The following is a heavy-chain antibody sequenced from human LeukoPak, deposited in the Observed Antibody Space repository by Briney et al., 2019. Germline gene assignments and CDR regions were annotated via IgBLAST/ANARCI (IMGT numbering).Heavy chain of an antibody. CDR3: VRAYYYDDSGFLGSPYFDN. Sequence: PSETLSLTCTVSGGSISTDGYYWTWIRQPAGKGLEWIGRIYSSGRHNYNPSLNSRVTMSVDTSKNQFSLNLMSVTAADTALYYCVRAYYYDDSGFLGSPYFDNWGQGTLVTVSS. J-gene: IGHJ4*02. D-gene: IGHD3-22*01. V-gene: IGHV4-61*02. CDR2: IYSSGRH. CDR1: GGSISTDGYY.